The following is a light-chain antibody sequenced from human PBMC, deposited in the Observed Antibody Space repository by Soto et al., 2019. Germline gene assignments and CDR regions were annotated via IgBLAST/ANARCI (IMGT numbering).Light chain of an antibody. CDR3: SSYLSTSALG. J-gene: IGLJ3*02. CDR1: SSDIGTFNS. CDR2: EVS. V-gene: IGLV2-14*01. Sequence: QSVLTQPASVSGSPGQSIIISGTGTSSDIGTFNSVSWYQHHPGKAPKLIIHEVSNRPSGVSNRFSGSKSGNTASLTISGLQTEDEADYYCSSYLSTSALGFGGGTKLTVL.